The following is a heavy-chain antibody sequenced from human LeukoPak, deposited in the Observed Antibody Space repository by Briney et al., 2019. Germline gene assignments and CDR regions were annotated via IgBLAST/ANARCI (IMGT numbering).Heavy chain of an antibody. CDR2: MNPNSGNT. Sequence: SVKDSCKASGYTFTSYEINWVRQATGQGLEWMGWMNPNSGNTGYAQKFQGRVTMTRNTSISTAYMELSSLRSEDTAVYYCAREGYCSGGSCYYSYFDYWGQGTLVTVSS. V-gene: IGHV1-8*01. CDR3: AREGYCSGGSCYYSYFDY. CDR1: GYTFTSYE. D-gene: IGHD2-15*01. J-gene: IGHJ4*02.